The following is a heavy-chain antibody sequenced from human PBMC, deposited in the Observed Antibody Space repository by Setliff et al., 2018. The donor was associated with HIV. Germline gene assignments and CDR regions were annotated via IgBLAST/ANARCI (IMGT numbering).Heavy chain of an antibody. V-gene: IGHV3-15*01. CDR2: IKTKTQRGTT. CDR3: VTGVGTSSVDY. Sequence: SLRLSCAASGFTFSNSWRTWVRQAPGKGLEWVGRIKTKTQRGTTDYAAPAKGRFIISRDDSKNTLYLQMNSLRSEDTAVYYCVTGVGTSSVDYWGQGTMVTVSS. D-gene: IGHD3-22*01. CDR1: GFTFSNSW. J-gene: IGHJ4*02.